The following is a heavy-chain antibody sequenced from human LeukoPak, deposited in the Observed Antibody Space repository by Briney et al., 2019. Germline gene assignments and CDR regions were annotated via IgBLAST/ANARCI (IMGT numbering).Heavy chain of an antibody. Sequence: QSGGSLRLSCAASGFTFSSYAMNWVRQAPGKGLEWVSAISGSGGSTYYADSVKGRFTISRDNSKNTLYLQMNSLRAEDTAVYYCAKDPHARITGTTLYWGQGTLVTVSS. D-gene: IGHD1-20*01. J-gene: IGHJ4*02. CDR2: ISGSGGST. V-gene: IGHV3-23*01. CDR1: GFTFSSYA. CDR3: AKDPHARITGTTLY.